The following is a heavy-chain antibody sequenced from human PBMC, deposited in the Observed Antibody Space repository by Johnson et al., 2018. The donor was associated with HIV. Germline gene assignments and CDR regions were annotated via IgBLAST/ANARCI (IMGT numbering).Heavy chain of an antibody. Sequence: EVHLVESGGGVLRRGGSLRLSCEGFGFIFDDYDLSWVRQAPGKGLEWVSGINWNGVSTAYADSVKGRCTISRDNGKNSLYLQMNSLRGEDTALYYCARRDSGSLSFDIWGQGTMVTVSS. J-gene: IGHJ3*02. CDR1: GFIFDDYD. CDR3: ARRDSGSLSFDI. D-gene: IGHD1-26*01. CDR2: INWNGVST. V-gene: IGHV3-20*04.